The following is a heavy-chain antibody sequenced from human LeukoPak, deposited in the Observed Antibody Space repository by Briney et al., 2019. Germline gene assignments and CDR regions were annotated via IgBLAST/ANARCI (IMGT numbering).Heavy chain of an antibody. Sequence: LGESLKISCKGSGYRFTSYWIGWVRQMPGKGLEWMGIIYPGDSDTRYSPSFQGQVTISADKSISTAYLQWSSLKASDTAMYYCARHTRMSKRGDAFDIWGQGTMVTVSS. CDR1: GYRFTSYW. CDR3: ARHTRMSKRGDAFDI. CDR2: IYPGDSDT. J-gene: IGHJ3*02. V-gene: IGHV5-51*01. D-gene: IGHD3-10*01.